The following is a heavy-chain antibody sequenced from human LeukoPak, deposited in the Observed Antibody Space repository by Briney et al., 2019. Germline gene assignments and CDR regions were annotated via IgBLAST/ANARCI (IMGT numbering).Heavy chain of an antibody. CDR3: AKDHDIAARVSIFDY. V-gene: IGHV3-23*01. J-gene: IGHJ4*02. CDR1: GFTFSNYA. D-gene: IGHD6-6*01. Sequence: PGGSLRLSCAASGFTFSNYAMGWVRQAPGKGLEWLSGISGSGSTTYYADSVKGRFTISRDNSKNTLYLQMNSLRAEDTAVYYCAKDHDIAARVSIFDYWGQGTLVTVSS. CDR2: ISGSGSTT.